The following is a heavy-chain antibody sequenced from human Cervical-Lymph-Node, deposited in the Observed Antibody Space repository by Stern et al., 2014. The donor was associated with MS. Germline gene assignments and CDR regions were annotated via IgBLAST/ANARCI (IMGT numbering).Heavy chain of an antibody. CDR1: GGAVSSGDRY. CDR3: ARVTEFLRFFYPDY. V-gene: IGHV4-31*03. Sequence: QVQLVESGPGLVKPSQTLSLTCTVSGGAVSSGDRYWIWLRPHPGKGLEWIGYISYRGDTYYNPSLESRVTISMDRSKNQFSLKLRSVTAADKAVYYCARVTEFLRFFYPDYWGQGIRVTVSS. D-gene: IGHD3-3*01. CDR2: ISYRGDT. J-gene: IGHJ4*02.